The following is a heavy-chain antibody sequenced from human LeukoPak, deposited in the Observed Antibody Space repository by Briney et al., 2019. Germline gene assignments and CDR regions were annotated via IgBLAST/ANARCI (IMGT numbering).Heavy chain of an antibody. Sequence: ASVKVSCKASGYTFTSYDINWVRQATGQGLEWMGWMNPNSGNTGYAQKFQGRVTITRNTSISTAYMELSSLRSGDTAVYYCARGHVAAAGSQSGAFDIWGQGTMVTVSS. CDR1: GYTFTSYD. CDR3: ARGHVAAAGSQSGAFDI. J-gene: IGHJ3*02. D-gene: IGHD6-13*01. V-gene: IGHV1-8*03. CDR2: MNPNSGNT.